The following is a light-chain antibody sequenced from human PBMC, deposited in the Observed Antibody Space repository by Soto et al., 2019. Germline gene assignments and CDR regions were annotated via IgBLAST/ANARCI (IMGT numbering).Light chain of an antibody. CDR2: VTS. Sequence: AIQMTQSPSSLSASVGDRVTITCRASQGIRNELGWYQQKPGRAPKLLIFVTSTLQSGVSSRFRGSGSGTDFALTISSLQPEDSATYYCLQDYKYPRTCGQGTKLEIK. CDR1: QGIRNE. V-gene: IGKV1-6*01. CDR3: LQDYKYPRT. J-gene: IGKJ2*02.